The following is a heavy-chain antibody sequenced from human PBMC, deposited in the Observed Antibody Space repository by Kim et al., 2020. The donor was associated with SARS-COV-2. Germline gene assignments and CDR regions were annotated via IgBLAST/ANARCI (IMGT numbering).Heavy chain of an antibody. CDR1: GYTFTSYA. CDR3: ARDLAARVFQLDDAFDI. J-gene: IGHJ3*02. D-gene: IGHD2-2*01. V-gene: IGHV7-4-1*02. Sequence: ASVKVSCKASGYTFTSYAMNWVRQAPGQGLEWMGWINTNTGNPTYAQGFTGRFVFSLDTSVSTAYLQISSLKAEDTAVYYCARDLAARVFQLDDAFDIWGQGTMVTVSS. CDR2: INTNTGNP.